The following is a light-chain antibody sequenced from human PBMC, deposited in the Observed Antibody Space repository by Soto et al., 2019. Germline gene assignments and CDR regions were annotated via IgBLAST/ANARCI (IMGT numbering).Light chain of an antibody. J-gene: IGLJ3*02. Sequence: QSALTQPRSVSGSPGQSVTISCTGTSSDVGGYNYVSWYQQHPGKAPKLMIYDVSKRPSGVPDRFSGSKSGNTASLTISGRLAEDEADYYRCSYAGSSIWVFGGGTKLPVL. CDR3: CSYAGSSIWV. V-gene: IGLV2-11*01. CDR1: SSDVGGYNY. CDR2: DVS.